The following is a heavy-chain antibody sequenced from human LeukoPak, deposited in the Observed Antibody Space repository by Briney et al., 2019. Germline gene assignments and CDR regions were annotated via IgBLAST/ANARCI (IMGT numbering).Heavy chain of an antibody. J-gene: IGHJ4*02. D-gene: IGHD4-17*01. CDR1: GGSISSYY. CDR3: AREDYGDHYFDY. V-gene: IGHV4-4*07. CDR2: IYTSGTT. Sequence: SETLSLTCTVSGGSISSYYWSWIRQPAGKGLEWIGRIYTSGTTNYNPSLNSRVTMSVDTSRNQFSLQLSSVTAADTAVYYCAREDYGDHYFDYWGQGTLVTVSS.